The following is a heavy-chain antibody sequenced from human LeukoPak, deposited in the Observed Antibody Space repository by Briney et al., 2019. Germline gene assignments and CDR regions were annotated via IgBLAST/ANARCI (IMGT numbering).Heavy chain of an antibody. CDR2: ISGSGGST. CDR1: GFTFSSYA. D-gene: IGHD3-10*01. Sequence: PGGSLRLSCAASGFTFSSYAMSWVRQAPGKGLEWVSAISGSGGSTYYADSVKGRFTISRDNSKNTLYLQMNSLRAEDTAVYYCAKGLVRYYYYYGMDVWGKGTTVTVSS. CDR3: AKGLVRYYYYYGMDV. V-gene: IGHV3-23*01. J-gene: IGHJ6*04.